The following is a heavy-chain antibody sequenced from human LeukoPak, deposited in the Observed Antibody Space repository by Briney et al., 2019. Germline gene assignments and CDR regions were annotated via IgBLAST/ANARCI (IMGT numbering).Heavy chain of an antibody. CDR2: INQSGST. CDR1: GGSFSGYY. V-gene: IGHV4-34*01. Sequence: SETLSFTCAVYGGSFSGYYWSWIRQPPGKGLEWIGEINQSGSTNYNPSLKSRVTISVDTSKNQFSLKLSSVTAADTAVYYCARAPQDYGDYLLDYWGQGTLVTVSS. D-gene: IGHD4-17*01. CDR3: ARAPQDYGDYLLDY. J-gene: IGHJ4*02.